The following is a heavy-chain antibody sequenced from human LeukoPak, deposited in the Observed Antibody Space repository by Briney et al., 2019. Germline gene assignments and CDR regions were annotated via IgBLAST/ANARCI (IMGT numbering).Heavy chain of an antibody. D-gene: IGHD1-26*01. CDR2: ISASSGNT. Sequence: ASVKVSCKASGYTFSNYGISWLRQAPGQGLEWMGWISASSGNTRYEQSFQGRLTMTPDTSTSTAYMELRSLRSDDTAVYFCARDGAVGATLQGASYYWFDPWGQGTLVTVSS. V-gene: IGHV1-18*01. CDR1: GYTFSNYG. J-gene: IGHJ5*02. CDR3: ARDGAVGATLQGASYYWFDP.